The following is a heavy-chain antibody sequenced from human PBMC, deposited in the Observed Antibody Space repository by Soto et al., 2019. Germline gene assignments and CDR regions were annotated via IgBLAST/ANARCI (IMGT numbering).Heavy chain of an antibody. J-gene: IGHJ4*02. CDR3: ARTLYGDNVDY. V-gene: IGHV1-58*01. D-gene: IGHD4-17*01. Sequence: GASVKVSCKTSGFTFTRSAVQWVRQARGQGLEWVGWMNVGNGETNYAQNLQGRVTITGDKSTSTAYMEMSSLRSEDTAVYYCARTLYGDNVDYWGQGTLVTVSS. CDR2: MNVGNGET. CDR1: GFTFTRSA.